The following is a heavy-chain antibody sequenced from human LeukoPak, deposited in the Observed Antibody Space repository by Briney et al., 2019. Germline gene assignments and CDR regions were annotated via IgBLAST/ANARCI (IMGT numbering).Heavy chain of an antibody. V-gene: IGHV3-53*01. CDR1: GFTFSSSE. CDR3: ARAIQFGGYFDY. J-gene: IGHJ4*02. CDR2: IYGGGTT. Sequence: GGSLRLSCAASGFTFSSSEMNWVRQAPGKGLEWVSVIYGGGTTHYADSVRGRFTISRDNSKNTLYLQMNSLRADDTAVYYCARAIQFGGYFDYWGQGTLVTVSS. D-gene: IGHD2-15*01.